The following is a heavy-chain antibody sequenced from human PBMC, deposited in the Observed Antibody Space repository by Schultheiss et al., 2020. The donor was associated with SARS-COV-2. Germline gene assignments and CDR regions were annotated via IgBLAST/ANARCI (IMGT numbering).Heavy chain of an antibody. D-gene: IGHD3-3*01. CDR3: ASRRGGTIFGVVILSQGYFQH. J-gene: IGHJ1*01. CDR1: GFSFSDHY. V-gene: IGHV3-23*01. CDR2: ISGSGGAT. Sequence: GGSLRLSCAASGFSFSDHYMTWIRQAPGKGLEWVSGISGSGGATYYADSVKGRFTISRDNSKNTLYLQMNSLRAEDTAVYYCASRRGGTIFGVVILSQGYFQHWGQGTLVTVSS.